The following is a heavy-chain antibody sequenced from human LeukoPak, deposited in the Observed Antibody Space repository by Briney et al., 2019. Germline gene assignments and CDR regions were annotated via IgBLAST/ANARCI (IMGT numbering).Heavy chain of an antibody. V-gene: IGHV1-24*01. Sequence: ASVKVSCTVSGYTLTELSMHWVRQAPGKGLEWMGGFYPEDGETIYAQKFQGRVTMTEDTSTDTAYMELSSLRSEDTAVYYCASIAVAGWLRAFDIWGQGTMVTVSS. CDR1: GYTLTELS. J-gene: IGHJ3*02. CDR3: ASIAVAGWLRAFDI. D-gene: IGHD6-19*01. CDR2: FYPEDGET.